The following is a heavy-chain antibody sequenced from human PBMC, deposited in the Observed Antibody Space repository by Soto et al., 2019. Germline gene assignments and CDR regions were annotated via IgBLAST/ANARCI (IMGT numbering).Heavy chain of an antibody. CDR3: AKSGSSGWYGWFDP. D-gene: IGHD6-19*01. J-gene: IGHJ5*02. CDR2: IYWNDGK. CDR1: GFSLRTSGVG. Sequence: ESGPTLVNPTQTLTLTCIFSGFSLRTSGVGVGWIRQPPGKALEWLGFIYWNDGKRYSPSLKSKLTITKDTSKNQMVLTMTNMDPVDTATYYCAKSGSSGWYGWFDPWGQGTLVTVSS. V-gene: IGHV2-5*01.